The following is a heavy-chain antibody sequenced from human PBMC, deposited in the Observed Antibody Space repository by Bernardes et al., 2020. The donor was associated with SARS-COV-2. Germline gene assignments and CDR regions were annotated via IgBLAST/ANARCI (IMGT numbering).Heavy chain of an antibody. CDR3: ARDSPLFDP. J-gene: IGHJ5*02. Sequence: GGSLRLSCAASGFTFSTYWMSWVRQAPGKGLQWVANIKQDGSEKYYVDSVKGRFTISRDNAKNSLYLQMNSLRAEDTALYYCARDSPLFDPWGQGTLVIVSS. V-gene: IGHV3-7*01. CDR1: GFTFSTYW. CDR2: IKQDGSEK.